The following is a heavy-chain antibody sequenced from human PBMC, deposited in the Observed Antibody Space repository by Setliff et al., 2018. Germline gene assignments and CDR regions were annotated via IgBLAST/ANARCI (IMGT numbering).Heavy chain of an antibody. V-gene: IGHV1-18*01. CDR2: ISAYTGNT. CDR3: SRLVRYCTQTSCQRASGDDY. Sequence: ASVKVSCKASGYSFSDSAVSWVRQAPGQGLEWMGWISAYTGNTYYAPRLQGRVTMTTDTSTTTAHLELRSLTSDDTAVYYCSRLVRYCTQTSCQRASGDDYWGQGTLVTVSS. D-gene: IGHD2-2*01. J-gene: IGHJ4*02. CDR1: GYSFSDSA.